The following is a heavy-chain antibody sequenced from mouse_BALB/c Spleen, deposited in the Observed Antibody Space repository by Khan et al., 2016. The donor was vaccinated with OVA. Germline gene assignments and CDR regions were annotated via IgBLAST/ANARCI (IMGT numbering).Heavy chain of an antibody. V-gene: IGHV3-8*02. J-gene: IGHJ3*01. CDR3: ARSTYRYAFVY. CDR1: GDSITGGY. Sequence: EVQLQESGPSLVKPSQTLSLTCSVTGDSITGGYWNWIRKFPGNKLEYMGYIIYTGYTYYNPSLKSRISITRHTSKNQYYLQLNSVTDEDTATYYCARSTYRYAFVYWGQGTLVTVSA. D-gene: IGHD2-14*01. CDR2: IIYTGYT.